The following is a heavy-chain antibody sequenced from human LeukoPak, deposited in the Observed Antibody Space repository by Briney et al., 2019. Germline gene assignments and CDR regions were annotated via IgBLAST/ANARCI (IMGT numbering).Heavy chain of an antibody. CDR1: GFTFSSYA. Sequence: GGSLRLSCAASGFTFSSYAMSLVRQAPGKGLEWVSGISGSGGSTYYADSVKGRFTISRDNSKNTLYLQMNSLRAEDTAVYYCAKDTYDSSGYYVYWGQGTLVTVSS. CDR3: AKDTYDSSGYYVY. V-gene: IGHV3-23*01. CDR2: ISGSGGST. D-gene: IGHD3-22*01. J-gene: IGHJ4*02.